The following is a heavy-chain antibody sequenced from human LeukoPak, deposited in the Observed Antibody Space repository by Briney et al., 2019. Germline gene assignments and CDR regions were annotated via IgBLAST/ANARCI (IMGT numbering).Heavy chain of an antibody. D-gene: IGHD3-9*01. Sequence: ASVKVSCKASGGTFSSYAISWVRQAPGQGLEWMGRIIPILGIANYAQKFQGRVTITADKSTSTAYMELSSLRSEDTAVYYCARAELRYFDWPPGDYWGQGTLVTVSS. CDR2: IIPILGIA. J-gene: IGHJ4*02. CDR1: GGTFSSYA. V-gene: IGHV1-69*04. CDR3: ARAELRYFDWPPGDY.